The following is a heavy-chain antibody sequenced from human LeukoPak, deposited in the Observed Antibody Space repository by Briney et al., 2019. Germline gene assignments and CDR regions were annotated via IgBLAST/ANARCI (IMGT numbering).Heavy chain of an antibody. CDR2: VSGSGLST. Sequence: GGSLRLSCAASGFTFSNYAMSWVRQPPGKGLEWVSTVSGSGLSTYSADSVKGRFTISRDNSKNTLSLQVNSLRAEDTAVYYCAKDRISVAAPYNWFDPWGQGTLVTVSS. CDR3: AKDRISVAAPYNWFDP. CDR1: GFTFSNYA. J-gene: IGHJ5*02. V-gene: IGHV3-23*01. D-gene: IGHD2-15*01.